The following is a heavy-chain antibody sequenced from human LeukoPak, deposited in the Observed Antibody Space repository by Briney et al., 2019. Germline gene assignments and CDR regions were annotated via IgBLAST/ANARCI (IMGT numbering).Heavy chain of an antibody. D-gene: IGHD4-17*01. J-gene: IGHJ3*01. CDR3: AKDWKDYGDFHAFDV. CDR1: GFTFSSYA. Sequence: PGGSLRLSCAASGFTFSSYAMSWVREAPGKGLECVSAISTSGASTYYADSVRGRFTISRDNSKNTLYLQMKSLRAEDTTVYYCAKDWKDYGDFHAFDVWGQGTMVTVSS. V-gene: IGHV3-23*01. CDR2: ISTSGAST.